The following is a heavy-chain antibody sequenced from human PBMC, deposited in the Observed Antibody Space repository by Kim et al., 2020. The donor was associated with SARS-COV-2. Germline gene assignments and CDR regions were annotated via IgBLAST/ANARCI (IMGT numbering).Heavy chain of an antibody. CDR1: GFTFRDYC. D-gene: IGHD1-1*01. CDR3: ASDQWGSADGTID. J-gene: IGHJ1*01. CDR2: SNSNGSTI. Sequence: GGSLRLSCVVSGFTFRDYCLHWVRQAPGKGLAWVSTSNSNGSTIDYADSVKGRFTISRDNAKNTVFLQMNSLKVEDTAVYYCASDQWGSADGTIDCGKGT. V-gene: IGHV3-11*01.